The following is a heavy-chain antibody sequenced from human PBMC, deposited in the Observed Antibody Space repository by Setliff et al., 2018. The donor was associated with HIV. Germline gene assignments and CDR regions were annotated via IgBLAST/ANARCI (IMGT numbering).Heavy chain of an antibody. V-gene: IGHV4-59*08. CDR2: FYYSGST. Sequence: SETLSLTCTVSGGSTSSYYWSWIRQPPGRGLEWIGCFYYSGSTNYNPSLKSRLIMSVDTSKIQFSLKLSSVTAADTAVYYCARQGLDSSGWSHFDNWGQGTLVTVSS. D-gene: IGHD6-19*01. J-gene: IGHJ4*02. CDR3: ARQGLDSSGWSHFDN. CDR1: GGSTSSYY.